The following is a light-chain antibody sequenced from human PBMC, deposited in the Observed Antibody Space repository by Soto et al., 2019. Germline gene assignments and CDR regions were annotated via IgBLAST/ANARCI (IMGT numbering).Light chain of an antibody. Sequence: QSVLTQPPSASGTPGQVFTISCSGSNSNIGDNSVNWYQQLLGTAPKLLIYSDNRRPSGVPDRFSGSKSGTSASLAISGLQSEDEAEYYCAAWDDSLNGLLFGGGTKLTVL. V-gene: IGLV1-44*01. CDR3: AAWDDSLNGLL. CDR2: SDN. CDR1: NSNIGDNS. J-gene: IGLJ3*02.